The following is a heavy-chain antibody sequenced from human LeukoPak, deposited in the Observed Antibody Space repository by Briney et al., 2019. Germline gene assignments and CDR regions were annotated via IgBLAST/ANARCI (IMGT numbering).Heavy chain of an antibody. CDR1: GYTLTELS. CDR2: FDPEDGET. J-gene: IGHJ3*02. CDR3: ATEGDSTKWYYDSYAFDI. V-gene: IGHV1-24*01. Sequence: ASVKVSCKVSGYTLTELSMHWVRQAPGKGLEWMGGFDPEDGETIYAQKFQGRVTMTEDTSTDTAYMELSSLRSEDTAVYYCATEGDSTKWYYDSYAFDIWGQGTMVTVSS. D-gene: IGHD3-9*01.